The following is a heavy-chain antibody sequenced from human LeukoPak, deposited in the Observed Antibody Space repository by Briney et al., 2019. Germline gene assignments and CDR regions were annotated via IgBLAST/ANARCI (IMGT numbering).Heavy chain of an antibody. V-gene: IGHV4-39*01. Sequence: ASETLSLTCTVSGGSISSSSYYWGWIRQPPGKGLEWIGSIYYSGSTYYNPSLKSRVTISVDTSKNQFSLKLSSVTAADTGVYYTARHDGSGWYDALDYSGQGTLVTVSS. D-gene: IGHD6-19*01. J-gene: IGHJ4*02. CDR2: IYYSGST. CDR3: ARHDGSGWYDALDY. CDR1: GGSISSSSYY.